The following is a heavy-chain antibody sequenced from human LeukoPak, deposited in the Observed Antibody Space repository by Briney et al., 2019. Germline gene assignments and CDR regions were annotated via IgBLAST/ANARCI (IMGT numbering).Heavy chain of an antibody. CDR2: IDPSDSYT. J-gene: IGHJ4*02. V-gene: IGHV5-10-1*01. Sequence: GESLRISCKGSGYSFTSYWISWVRQMPGKGPEWMGRIDPSDSYTNYSPSFQGHVTIAADKSISTAYLQWSSLKASDTAMYYCARQPPNVIAAALFFDYWGQGTLVTVSS. CDR1: GYSFTSYW. CDR3: ARQPPNVIAAALFFDY. D-gene: IGHD6-13*01.